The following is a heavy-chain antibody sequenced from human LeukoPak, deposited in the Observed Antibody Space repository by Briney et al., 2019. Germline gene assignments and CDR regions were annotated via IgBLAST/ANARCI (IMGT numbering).Heavy chain of an antibody. CDR1: GFTFSSYA. V-gene: IGHV3-23*01. D-gene: IGHD3-3*01. J-gene: IGHJ4*02. CDR3: AKAVPKTIFGVAIGYYFDY. Sequence: GGSLRLSCAASGFTFSSYAMSWVRQAPGKGLEWVSAISGSGGRTNYADSVKGRSTISRDNSKNTLYLQMNSLRAEDTAVYYCAKAVPKTIFGVAIGYYFDYWGQGTLVTVSS. CDR2: ISGSGGRT.